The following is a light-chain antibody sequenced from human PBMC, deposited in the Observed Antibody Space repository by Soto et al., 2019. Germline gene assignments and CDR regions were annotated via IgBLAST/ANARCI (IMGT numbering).Light chain of an antibody. Sequence: EIVLTQSPATLSLSPGDRATLSCRASQSVRSYLAWYQQKPGQAPRLLIYDASNRATGIPARFSGSGSGTDFTLTITSLEPGDFAVYYCHQRSDWPSTFGGGTKVESK. CDR1: QSVRSY. V-gene: IGKV3-11*01. CDR3: HQRSDWPST. J-gene: IGKJ4*01. CDR2: DAS.